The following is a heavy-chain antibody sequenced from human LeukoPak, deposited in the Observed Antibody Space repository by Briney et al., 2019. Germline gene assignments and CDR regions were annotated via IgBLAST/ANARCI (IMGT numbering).Heavy chain of an antibody. D-gene: IGHD3-16*01. CDR1: GGSIRSYC. CDR2: IYYSGST. V-gene: IGHV4-59*08. J-gene: IGHJ4*02. CDR3: AGHVDYGDFDY. Sequence: SETLSLTCIVSGGSIRSYCWNWIRQPAGKGLEWIGYIYYSGSTNYNPSLKSRVTISVDTSKNQFSLKLSSVTAADTAVYYCAGHVDYGDFDYWGQGTLVTVSS.